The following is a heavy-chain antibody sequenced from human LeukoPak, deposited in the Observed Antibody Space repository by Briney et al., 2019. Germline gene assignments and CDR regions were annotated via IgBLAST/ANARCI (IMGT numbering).Heavy chain of an antibody. CDR1: GFTFSSYG. J-gene: IGHJ1*01. CDR3: ARAYKDRSLAGKKEFFQH. Sequence: GRSLRLPCAASGFTFSSYGMHWVRQAPGKGLEWVAVISYDGSNKYYADSVKGRFTISRDNANNFLYLQMNSLRAEDTALYYCARAYKDRSLAGKKEFFQHWGQGTLVTVSS. D-gene: IGHD6-19*01. V-gene: IGHV3-30*03. CDR2: ISYDGSNK.